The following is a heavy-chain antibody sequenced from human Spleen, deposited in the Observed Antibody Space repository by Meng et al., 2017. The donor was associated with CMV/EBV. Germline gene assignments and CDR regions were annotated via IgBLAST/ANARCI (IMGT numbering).Heavy chain of an antibody. Sequence: GSLRLSCAVYGGSFSGYYWSWIRQPPGKGLEWIGEINHSGSTNYNPSHKSRVTISVDTSKNQFSLKLSSVTAADTAVYYCARGARHYYYYGMDVWGQGTTVTVSS. CDR1: GGSFSGYY. CDR3: ARGARHYYYYGMDV. CDR2: INHSGST. J-gene: IGHJ6*02. V-gene: IGHV4-34*01.